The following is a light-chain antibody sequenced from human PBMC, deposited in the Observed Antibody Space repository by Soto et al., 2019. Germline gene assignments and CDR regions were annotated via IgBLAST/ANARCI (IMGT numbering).Light chain of an antibody. Sequence: QSVLSQPASVSGSPGQSITISCTGTSSDVGGFEYVSWYQHQPGKAPKLIIYDVTKRPSGVSNRFSGSKSGNTASLTISGIQDEDEGDYYCGSITRSSTSVFGTGTKVTVL. CDR2: DVT. CDR1: SSDVGGFEY. J-gene: IGLJ1*01. CDR3: GSITRSSTSV. V-gene: IGLV2-14*01.